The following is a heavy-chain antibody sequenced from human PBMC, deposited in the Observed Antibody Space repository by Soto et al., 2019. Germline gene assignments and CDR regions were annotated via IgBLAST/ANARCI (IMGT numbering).Heavy chain of an antibody. CDR3: ARAEYSSSSYYYGMDV. CDR1: GFTFSSYE. Sequence: EVQLVESGGGLVQPGGSLRLSCAASGFTFSSYEMNWVRQAPGKGLEWVPYISSSGSTIYYAYSVKGRFTISRDNAKNSLYLQMNSLRAEDTAVYYCARAEYSSSSYYYGMDVWGQGTTVTVSS. J-gene: IGHJ6*02. V-gene: IGHV3-48*03. CDR2: ISSSGSTI. D-gene: IGHD6-6*01.